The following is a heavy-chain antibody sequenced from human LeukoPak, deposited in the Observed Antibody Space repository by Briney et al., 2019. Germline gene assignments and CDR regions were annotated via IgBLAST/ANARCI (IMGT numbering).Heavy chain of an antibody. J-gene: IGHJ6*02. D-gene: IGHD2-8*02. CDR1: GFTLSGYW. CDR2: IDPDGITT. CDR3: TRVQAGRSGLMDV. V-gene: IGHV3-74*01. Sequence: GGSLRLSCAASGFTLSGYWMHWVRQAPGEGLVWVSRIDPDGITTNYADSVKGRFTTSRDNARNTLYLQLNSLTAEDTALYYCTRVQAGRSGLMDVWGRGTTVTVSS.